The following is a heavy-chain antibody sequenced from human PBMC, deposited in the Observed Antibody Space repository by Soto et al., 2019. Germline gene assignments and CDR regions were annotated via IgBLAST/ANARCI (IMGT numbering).Heavy chain of an antibody. D-gene: IGHD3-3*02. Sequence: GGSLRLSCAASGFTFSIYAMSWVRQAPGKGLEWVSAISGSGGSTYYADSVKGRFTISRDNSKNTLYLQMNSLRAEDTAVYYCAKDLCICVFGSIVGTCEAVCFDPWGQGTLVTVSS. V-gene: IGHV3-23*01. CDR2: ISGSGGST. CDR3: AKDLCICVFGSIVGTCEAVCFDP. CDR1: GFTFSIYA. J-gene: IGHJ5*02.